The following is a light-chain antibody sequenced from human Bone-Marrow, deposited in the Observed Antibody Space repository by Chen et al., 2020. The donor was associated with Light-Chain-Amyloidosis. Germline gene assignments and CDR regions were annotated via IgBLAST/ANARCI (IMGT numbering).Light chain of an antibody. V-gene: IGLV3-21*02. CDR1: NIGSTS. CDR3: QVWDRSSDRPV. Sequence: SYVLTQPSSVSVAPAPTATIACGGNNIGSTSVHWYQQTPGQAPLLVVYDDSDRPSGIPERLSGSNSGNTATLTISRVEAGDEADYYCQVWDRSSDRPVFGGGNKLTVL. CDR2: DDS. J-gene: IGLJ3*02.